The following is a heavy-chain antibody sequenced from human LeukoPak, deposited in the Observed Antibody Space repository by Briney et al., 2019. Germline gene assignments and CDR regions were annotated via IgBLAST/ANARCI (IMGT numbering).Heavy chain of an antibody. D-gene: IGHD3-10*01. J-gene: IGHJ4*02. CDR3: AKHLWRDLLWFGEGYYFGS. CDR2: ISGSGGDT. V-gene: IGHV3-23*01. Sequence: GGSLRLSCAASGFIFSDYAMSWVRQAPGKGLECVSVISGSGGDTYYADSVKGRFTISRDNSKNTLYLQMNSLRAEDTAVYYCAKHLWRDLLWFGEGYYFGSWGQGTLVTVSS. CDR1: GFIFSDYA.